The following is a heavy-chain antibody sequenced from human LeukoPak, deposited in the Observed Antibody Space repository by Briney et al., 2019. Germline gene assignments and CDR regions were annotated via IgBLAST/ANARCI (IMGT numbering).Heavy chain of an antibody. V-gene: IGHV4-59*08. CDR3: ARQTYYYDSSGYYPSYYFDY. Sequence: SETLSLTCTVSGGSISSYYWSWIRQPPGKGLEWIGEIYHSGSTNYNPSLKSRVTISVDKSKNQFSLKLSSVTAADTAVYYCARQTYYYDSSGYYPSYYFDYWGQGTLVTVSS. CDR2: IYHSGST. CDR1: GGSISSYY. J-gene: IGHJ4*02. D-gene: IGHD3-22*01.